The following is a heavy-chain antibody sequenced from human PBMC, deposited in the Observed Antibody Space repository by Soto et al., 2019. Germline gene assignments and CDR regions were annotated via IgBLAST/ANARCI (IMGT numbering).Heavy chain of an antibody. CDR1: GFTFRNYA. CDR2: ISAAGDP. J-gene: IGHJ6*02. Sequence: EVQLVESGGGLVQPGGSLRLSCEASGFTFRNYAMHWVRQGTGKGLAWVSGISAAGDPDYADSVEGRFTISRENAQNSFFLQMHSLRVGDTAVYDCARTDRDFYGLDGWGHGTTVIVSS. CDR3: ARTDRDFYGLDG. V-gene: IGHV3-13*05.